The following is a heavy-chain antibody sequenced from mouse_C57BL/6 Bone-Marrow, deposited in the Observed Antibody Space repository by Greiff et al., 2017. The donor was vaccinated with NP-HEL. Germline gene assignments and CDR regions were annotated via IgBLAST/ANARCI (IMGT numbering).Heavy chain of an antibody. Sequence: EVKVVESGGGLVQPGGSLKLSCAASGFTFSDYYMYWVRQTPEKRLEWVAYISNGGGSTYYPDTVKGRFTIYRDNATNTLYLQMGRLKSEDTAMNYCARQACYSIFGFAYWGQGTLVTVSA. J-gene: IGHJ3*01. CDR2: ISNGGGST. V-gene: IGHV5-12*01. CDR1: GFTFSDYY. D-gene: IGHD2-5*01. CDR3: ARQACYSIFGFAY.